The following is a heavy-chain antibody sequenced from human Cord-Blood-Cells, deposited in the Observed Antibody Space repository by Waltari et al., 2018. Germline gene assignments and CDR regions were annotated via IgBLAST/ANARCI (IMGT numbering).Heavy chain of an antibody. Sequence: QVQLQQSGPGLVKPSQTLSLTCAISGDSVSSNSAAWNWIRQSTSRGLEWLGRTYYRSKWYNDYAVSVKSRITINPDTSKNQFSLQLNSVTPEDTAVYYCARDRLRANWGYGEAFDIWGQGTMVTVSS. V-gene: IGHV6-1*01. CDR3: ARDRLRANWGYGEAFDI. D-gene: IGHD7-27*01. CDR2: TYYRSKWYN. J-gene: IGHJ3*02. CDR1: GDSVSSNSAA.